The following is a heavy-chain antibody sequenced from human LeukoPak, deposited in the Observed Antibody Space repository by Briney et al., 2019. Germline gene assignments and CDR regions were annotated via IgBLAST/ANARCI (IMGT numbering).Heavy chain of an antibody. J-gene: IGHJ1*01. V-gene: IGHV3-7*01. Sequence: GGSLRLSCAASGFTFSSYWMTWLRQAPGKGLEWVANIKPDGSVGYYVDSVRGRFIISRDNAGNSLYLQMNRLRVEDTAVYYCAKSLVAAAGDHWGQGTLLSVSS. D-gene: IGHD6-13*01. CDR2: IKPDGSVG. CDR1: GFTFSSYW. CDR3: AKSLVAAAGDH.